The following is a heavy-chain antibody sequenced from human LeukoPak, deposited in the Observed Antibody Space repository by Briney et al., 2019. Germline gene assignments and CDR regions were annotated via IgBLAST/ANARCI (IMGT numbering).Heavy chain of an antibody. Sequence: SETLSLTCTVSGGSISSSSYYWGWIRQPPGKGLEWIGSIYYSGSTYYNPSLKSRVTISVDTSKNQFSLKLSSVTAADTAVYYCARDRAAAGTDYWGQGALVTVSS. J-gene: IGHJ4*02. D-gene: IGHD6-13*01. CDR3: ARDRAAAGTDY. V-gene: IGHV4-39*07. CDR2: IYYSGST. CDR1: GGSISSSSYY.